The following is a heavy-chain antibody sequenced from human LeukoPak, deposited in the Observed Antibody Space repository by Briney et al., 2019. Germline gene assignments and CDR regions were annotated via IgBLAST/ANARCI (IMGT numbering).Heavy chain of an antibody. CDR1: GGSIGSRNYY. V-gene: IGHV4-39*07. CDR3: ARNSILWFGELPNYGMDV. CDR2: IYYSGST. Sequence: SETLSLTCTVSGGSIGSRNYYWGWIRQPPGEGLEWIGSIYYSGSTYYNPSLKSRVTISVDTSKNQFSLKLRFVTAADTAMYYCARNSILWFGELPNYGMDVWGQGTTVTVSS. D-gene: IGHD3-10*01. J-gene: IGHJ6*02.